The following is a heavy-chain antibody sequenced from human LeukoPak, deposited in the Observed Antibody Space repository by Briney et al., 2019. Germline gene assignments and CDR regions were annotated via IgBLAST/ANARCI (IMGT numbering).Heavy chain of an antibody. CDR3: ARDSRRVGATGGSDY. J-gene: IGHJ4*02. CDR1: GLTFSDYW. D-gene: IGHD1-26*01. CDR2: IKQDGSEK. V-gene: IGHV3-7*03. Sequence: GGSLRLSCVASGLTFSDYWMSWVRQAPGKGLEWVANIKQDGSEKNYVDSVKGRSTISRDNAKNSLYLQLNSLRADDMAVYYCARDSRRVGATGGSDYWGQGTLVTVSS.